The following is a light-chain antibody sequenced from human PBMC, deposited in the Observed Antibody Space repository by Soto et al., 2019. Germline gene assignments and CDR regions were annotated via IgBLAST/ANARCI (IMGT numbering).Light chain of an antibody. CDR1: SSNIGAGYD. CDR3: QPYDSSQRGYV. V-gene: IGLV1-40*01. J-gene: IGLJ1*01. CDR2: GNS. Sequence: QPVLTQPPSVSGAPGQRVTISCTGSSSNIGAGYDVHWYQQLPGTAPKLLIYGNSNRPSGVPDRFSRPKSGTSASLAITGLQAEDESDYYCQPYDSSQRGYVFGTGTKLTVL.